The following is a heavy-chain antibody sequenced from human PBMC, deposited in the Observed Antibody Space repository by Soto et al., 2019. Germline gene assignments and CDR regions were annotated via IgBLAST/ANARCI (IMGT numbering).Heavy chain of an antibody. Sequence: EVQLLESGGALVQPGGSLRLSCAASGITFSSLGMSWVRQAPGKGLEWVSFISISGTNTYYANSVRGRFTISRDNSKDTLYLQMNSLRAEDTAVYFCAKLTGDFDYWGQGTLVTVSS. D-gene: IGHD7-27*01. CDR2: ISISGTNT. V-gene: IGHV3-23*01. CDR1: GITFSSLG. CDR3: AKLTGDFDY. J-gene: IGHJ4*02.